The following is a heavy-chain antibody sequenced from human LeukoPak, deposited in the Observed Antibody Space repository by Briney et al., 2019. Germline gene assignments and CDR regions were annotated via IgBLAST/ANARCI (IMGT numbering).Heavy chain of an antibody. J-gene: IGHJ4*02. CDR3: VKDRSIAAPNNDSFDS. Sequence: GGSLRLSCSASGFTFNRFYLHWVRQAPGKGLEFVSHISSNGATTYYADSVRGRFTISRDNSKNTLYLQMSSLRADDTAVYYCVKDRSIAAPNNDSFDSWGQGALVTVSS. V-gene: IGHV3-64D*06. CDR2: ISSNGATT. D-gene: IGHD6-6*01. CDR1: GFTFNRFY.